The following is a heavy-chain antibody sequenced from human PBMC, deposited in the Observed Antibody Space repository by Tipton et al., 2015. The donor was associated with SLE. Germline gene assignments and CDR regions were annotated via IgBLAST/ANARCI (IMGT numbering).Heavy chain of an antibody. CDR3: ATSLGEMATINVFDY. Sequence: SLRLSCAASGFTFSSYAMHWVRQAPGKGLEWVAVISYDGSNKYYADSVKGRFTISRDNSKNTLYLQMNSLRAEDTAVYYCATSLGEMATINVFDYWGQGTLVTVSS. D-gene: IGHD5-24*01. J-gene: IGHJ4*02. V-gene: IGHV3-30*04. CDR1: GFTFSSYA. CDR2: ISYDGSNK.